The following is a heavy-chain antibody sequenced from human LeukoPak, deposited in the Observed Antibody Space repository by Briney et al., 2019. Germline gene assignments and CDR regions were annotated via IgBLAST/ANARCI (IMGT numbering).Heavy chain of an antibody. Sequence: ASVKVSCKVSGYTLTELSMHWVRQAPGKGLEWMGGFDPEDGETIYAQKFQGRVTMTEDTSTDTAYMELSSLRSEDTAVYYCATETLLVGARDAFDIWGQGTVVTVSS. CDR3: ATETLLVGARDAFDI. J-gene: IGHJ3*02. CDR2: FDPEDGET. D-gene: IGHD1-26*01. V-gene: IGHV1-24*01. CDR1: GYTLTELS.